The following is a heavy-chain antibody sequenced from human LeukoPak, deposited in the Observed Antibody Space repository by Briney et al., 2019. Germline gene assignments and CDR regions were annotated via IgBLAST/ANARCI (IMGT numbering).Heavy chain of an antibody. CDR3: SRDEAMTTVGVEFDP. CDR1: GFTFGDCA. V-gene: IGHV3-49*03. CDR2: IRNKAYGGTT. D-gene: IGHD4-17*01. Sequence: PGGSLRLSSTASGFTFGDCAMGWFRQAPGKGLEWVGFIRNKAYGGTTDYAASVKGRFTISRDDSKSIAYLQMNSLKTEDTAMYYCSRDEAMTTVGVEFDPWGQGTLVTVSS. J-gene: IGHJ5*02.